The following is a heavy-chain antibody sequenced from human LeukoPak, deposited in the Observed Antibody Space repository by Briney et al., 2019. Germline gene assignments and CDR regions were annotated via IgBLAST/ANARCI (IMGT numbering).Heavy chain of an antibody. J-gene: IGHJ4*02. Sequence: PSETLSLNCCVSGGSLRSYYLNWIRQPPGKGLEWIGYIYYSWCTKYNPSLKSRVTISVDTSKNQFSLKLSSVTAADTAVYYCASTFQGNFDYWGQGTLVTVSS. D-gene: IGHD2/OR15-2a*01. CDR1: GGSLRSYY. V-gene: IGHV4-59*01. CDR3: ASTFQGNFDY. CDR2: IYYSWCT.